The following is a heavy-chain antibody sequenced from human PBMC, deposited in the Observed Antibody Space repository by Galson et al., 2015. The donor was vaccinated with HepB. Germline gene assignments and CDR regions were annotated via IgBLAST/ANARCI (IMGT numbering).Heavy chain of an antibody. J-gene: IGHJ5*02. D-gene: IGHD3-10*01. CDR3: ARDSTIYGSGSYYNDWSDP. CDR2: IYYSGST. V-gene: IGHV4-59*01. Sequence: ETLSLTCTVSGGSISSYYWSWIRQPPGKGLEWIGYIYYSGSTNSNPSLKSRVTISVDTSKNQFSLKMRSVTAADTAVYYCARDSTIYGSGSYYNDWSDPWGQGTLVTVSS. CDR1: GGSISSYY.